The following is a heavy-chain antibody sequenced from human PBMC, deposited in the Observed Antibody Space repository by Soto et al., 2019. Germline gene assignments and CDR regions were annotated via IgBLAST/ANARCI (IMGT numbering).Heavy chain of an antibody. CDR3: ARDLEMATMPGGYYYYGMDV. V-gene: IGHV3-33*01. Sequence: GGSLRLSCAASGFTFSSYGMHWVRQAPGKGLEWVAVIWYDGSNKYYADSVKGRFTISRDNSKNTLYLQMNSLRAEDTAVYYCARDLEMATMPGGYYYYGMDVGGQGTTVTVS. CDR2: IWYDGSNK. J-gene: IGHJ6*02. D-gene: IGHD5-12*01. CDR1: GFTFSSYG.